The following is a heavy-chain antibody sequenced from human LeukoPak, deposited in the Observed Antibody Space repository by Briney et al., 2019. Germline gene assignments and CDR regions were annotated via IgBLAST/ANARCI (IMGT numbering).Heavy chain of an antibody. V-gene: IGHV3-48*01. D-gene: IGHD3-22*01. CDR1: GFTFSSYS. J-gene: IGHJ4*02. Sequence: GGSLRLSCAASGFTFSSYSMNWVRQAPGKGLEWVSYISSSSSTIYYADSVKGRFTISRDNAKNSLYLQMNSLRAEDTAVYHCASPAAYYYDSSGYYAWGQGTLVTVSS. CDR3: ASPAAYYYDSSGYYA. CDR2: ISSSSSTI.